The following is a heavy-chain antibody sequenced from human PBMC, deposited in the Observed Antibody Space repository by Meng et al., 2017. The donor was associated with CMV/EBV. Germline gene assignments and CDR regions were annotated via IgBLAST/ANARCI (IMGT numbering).Heavy chain of an antibody. CDR3: TTAGYYYDSSGYLYFDY. J-gene: IGHJ4*02. Sequence: GGSLRLSCAASGFTFSNAWRSWVRQAPGKGLEWVGRIKSKTEDGTTDYAAPVKGRFTISRDDSQNTLYPQMNSLKTEDTAVYYCTTAGYYYDSSGYLYFDYWGQGTLVTVSS. V-gene: IGHV3-15*01. CDR1: GFTFSNAW. CDR2: IKSKTEDGTT. D-gene: IGHD3-22*01.